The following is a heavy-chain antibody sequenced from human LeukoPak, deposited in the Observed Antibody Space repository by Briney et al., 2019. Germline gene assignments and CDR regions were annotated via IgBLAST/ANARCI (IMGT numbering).Heavy chain of an antibody. D-gene: IGHD2-15*01. CDR2: IYYSGST. J-gene: IGHJ3*02. Sequence: SETLSLTCTVSGGSISSSSHYWGWIRQPPGKGLEWIGSIYYSGSTHSYPSLKSRVTISVDTSKNQFSLRLSSVTAADTAMYYCARGVVAATVDGAFDIWGQGTMVTVSS. CDR1: GGSISSSSHY. V-gene: IGHV4-39*01. CDR3: ARGVVAATVDGAFDI.